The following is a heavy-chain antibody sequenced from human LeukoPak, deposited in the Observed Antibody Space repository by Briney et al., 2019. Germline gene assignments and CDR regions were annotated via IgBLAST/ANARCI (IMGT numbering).Heavy chain of an antibody. J-gene: IGHJ4*02. V-gene: IGHV4-39*01. CDR3: ARHVAEYSSSWYLDY. D-gene: IGHD6-13*01. Sequence: PSETLSLTCTVSGGSISSSSYYWGWIRQPPGKGLEWIGSIYYSGSTYYNPSLKSRVTISVDTSKNQFSLKLSSVTAADTAVYYCARHVAEYSSSWYLDYWGQGTLVTVSS. CDR1: GGSISSSSYY. CDR2: IYYSGST.